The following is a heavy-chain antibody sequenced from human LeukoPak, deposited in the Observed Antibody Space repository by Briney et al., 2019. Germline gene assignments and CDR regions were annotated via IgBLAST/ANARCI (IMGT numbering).Heavy chain of an antibody. CDR1: GFTFSEYS. D-gene: IGHD2-15*01. V-gene: IGHV3-23*01. CDR3: AKGGYTTCFGP. J-gene: IGHJ5*02. CDR2: IRSNGRDT. Sequence: PGGSLRLSCAASGFTFSEYSMSWVRQAPGKGLEWVSNIRSNGRDTYYTDSVKGRFTISRDNSKNTLYLEMNSLRAEDTAVYYCAKGGYTTCFGPWGQGTLVTVSS.